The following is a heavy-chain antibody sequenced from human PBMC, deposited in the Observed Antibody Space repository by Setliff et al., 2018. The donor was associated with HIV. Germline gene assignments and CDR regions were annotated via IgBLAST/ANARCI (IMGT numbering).Heavy chain of an antibody. CDR2: IYTTGST. CDR1: GDSITRDY. Sequence: SETLSLTCTVSGDSITRDYWSWIRQPPGKGLEWIGYIYTTGSTNYNPSLKSRVTMSVDKSKNQFSLRLSSVTAADTAVYYCARARRAGSGPKYFQHWGQGTLVTVSS. V-gene: IGHV4-4*09. D-gene: IGHD2-15*01. J-gene: IGHJ1*01. CDR3: ARARRAGSGPKYFQH.